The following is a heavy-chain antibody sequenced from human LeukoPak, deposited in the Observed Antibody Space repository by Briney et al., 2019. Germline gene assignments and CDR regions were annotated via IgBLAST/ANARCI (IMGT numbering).Heavy chain of an antibody. V-gene: IGHV3-9*01. D-gene: IGHD2-8*01. Sequence: PGRSLRLSCAASGFSFDDYAMHWVRQPPGKGLEWVSGISWDSANTGYADSVKGRFTISRDNTKDSLYLQMNSLRVEDTAFYYCAKESSVYCTDGVCSLDFWGQGSLVTVSA. CDR1: GFSFDDYA. CDR3: AKESSVYCTDGVCSLDF. J-gene: IGHJ4*02. CDR2: ISWDSANT.